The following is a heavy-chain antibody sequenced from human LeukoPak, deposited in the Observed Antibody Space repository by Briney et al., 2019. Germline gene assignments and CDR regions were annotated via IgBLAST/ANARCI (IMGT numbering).Heavy chain of an antibody. CDR3: ARGRRDYYGSGSYRLHLPFDY. CDR1: GGSFSGYY. Sequence: TSETLSLTCAVYGGSFSGYYWSWIRQPPGKGLEWIGEINHSGSTNYNPSLKSRVTISVDTSKNQFSLKLSSVTAAGTAVYYCARGRRDYYGSGSYRLHLPFDYWGQGTLVTVSS. CDR2: INHSGST. D-gene: IGHD3-10*01. V-gene: IGHV4-34*01. J-gene: IGHJ4*02.